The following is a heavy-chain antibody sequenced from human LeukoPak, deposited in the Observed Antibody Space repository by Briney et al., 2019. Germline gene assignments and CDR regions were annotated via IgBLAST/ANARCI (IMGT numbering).Heavy chain of an antibody. Sequence: SETLSLTCTVSGGSISSYYWSWIRQPPGKGLEWIGYIYYSGTTNYNPSLKSRVTISVDTSKNQFSLKLSSVTAADTAVYFCATSTVGYSSSWLVYWGQGTLVTVSS. CDR2: IYYSGTT. D-gene: IGHD6-6*01. CDR1: GGSISSYY. V-gene: IGHV4-59*01. J-gene: IGHJ4*02. CDR3: ATSTVGYSSSWLVY.